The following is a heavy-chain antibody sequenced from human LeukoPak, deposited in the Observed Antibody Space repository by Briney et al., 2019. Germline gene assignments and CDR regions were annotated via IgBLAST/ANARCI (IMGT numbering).Heavy chain of an antibody. CDR3: AIVFSGVNSDC. Sequence: ASVTVSCTGSASTLTGCFKHWERQAPGQGLEWMGIIDPSGGSPTYAQKFQGRVTVTTDTSTSTLYMELRSLRSEDTAWYFCAIVFSGVNSDCWGQGTLVTVSS. D-gene: IGHD2-21*01. V-gene: IGHV1-46*01. CDR1: ASTLTGCF. CDR2: IDPSGGSP. J-gene: IGHJ4*02.